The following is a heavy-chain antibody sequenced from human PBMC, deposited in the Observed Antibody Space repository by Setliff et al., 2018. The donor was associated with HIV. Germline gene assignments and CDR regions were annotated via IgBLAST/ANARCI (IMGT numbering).Heavy chain of an antibody. D-gene: IGHD6-6*01. CDR2: ISHTGTA. J-gene: IGHJ6*03. Sequence: SETLSLTCNVYGGPFNVHKWNWVRQTPGKGLEWIGDISHTGTATYNPSPGSRVTISVDEAKKRFSLNLRSLTAADTAVYFCARGQFVSPGRPRHYMDVWGKGTSVTVSS. CDR1: GGPFNVHK. V-gene: IGHV4-34*01. CDR3: ARGQFVSPGRPRHYMDV.